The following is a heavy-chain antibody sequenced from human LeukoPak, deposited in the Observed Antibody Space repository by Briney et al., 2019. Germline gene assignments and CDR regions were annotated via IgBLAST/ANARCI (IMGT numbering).Heavy chain of an antibody. V-gene: IGHV4-34*09. Sequence: SETLSLTCAVYGGTFSGYYWSWVRQPPGKGLEWIGYIYYSGSTYYNPSLKSRVTISVDTSKNQFSLKLSSVTAADTAVYYCARESFGGIAAAGSYFDYWGQGTLVTVSS. CDR2: IYYSGST. D-gene: IGHD6-13*01. CDR1: GGTFSGYY. CDR3: ARESFGGIAAAGSYFDY. J-gene: IGHJ4*02.